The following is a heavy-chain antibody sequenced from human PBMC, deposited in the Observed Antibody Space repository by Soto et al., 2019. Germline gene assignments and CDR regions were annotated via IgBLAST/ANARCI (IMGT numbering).Heavy chain of an antibody. V-gene: IGHV4-4*07. CDR2: IYATGTT. CDR3: VRDGTKTLRDWFDP. CDR1: GASISGFY. D-gene: IGHD1-1*01. J-gene: IGHJ5*02. Sequence: SETLSLTCTVSGASISGFYWSWIRKSAGKGLEWIGRIYATGTTDYNPSLKSRVMMSVDTSKKQFSLKLRSVTAADTAVYYCVRDGTKTLRDWFDPWSQGISVTVSS.